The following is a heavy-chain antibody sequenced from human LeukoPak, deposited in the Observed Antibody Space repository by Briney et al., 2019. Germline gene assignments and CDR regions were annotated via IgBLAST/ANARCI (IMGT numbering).Heavy chain of an antibody. Sequence: GGSLRLSCVGSGFTFGNYWMHWVRQAPGKGLVWVSRINSDGTTTSYVDFVQGRFTISRDNAKNTLNLQMNSLTGEDTGVYYCARDEYGDYVFDYWGQGSLVSVSS. D-gene: IGHD4-17*01. J-gene: IGHJ4*02. V-gene: IGHV3-74*01. CDR3: ARDEYGDYVFDY. CDR2: INSDGTTT. CDR1: GFTFGNYW.